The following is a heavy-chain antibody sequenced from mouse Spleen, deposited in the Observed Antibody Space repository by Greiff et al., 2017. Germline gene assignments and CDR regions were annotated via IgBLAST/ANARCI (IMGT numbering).Heavy chain of an antibody. Sequence: VMLVESGPGLVQPSQSLSITCTVSGFSLTSYGVHWVRQSPGKGLEWLGVIWSGGSTDYNAAFISRLSISKDNSKSQVFFKMNSLQANDTAIYYCARMKVYFDYWGQGTTLTVSS. V-gene: IGHV2-2*02. CDR3: ARMKVYFDY. J-gene: IGHJ2*01. CDR1: GFSLTSYG. CDR2: IWSGGST.